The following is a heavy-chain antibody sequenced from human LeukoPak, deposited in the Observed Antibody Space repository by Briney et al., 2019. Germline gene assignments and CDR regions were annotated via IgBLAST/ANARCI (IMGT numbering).Heavy chain of an antibody. J-gene: IGHJ4*02. V-gene: IGHV3-33*01. CDR3: AREEQGYFDY. D-gene: IGHD1/OR15-1a*01. CDR2: IWYDGSNK. Sequence: PGGSLTLSCAASGFTFSSYGMQWVRQAPGKGLEWVAVIWYDGSNKYYADSVKGRFTISRDNSKNTLYLQMNSVRAEDTAVYYCAREEQGYFDYWGQGTLVTVSS. CDR1: GFTFSSYG.